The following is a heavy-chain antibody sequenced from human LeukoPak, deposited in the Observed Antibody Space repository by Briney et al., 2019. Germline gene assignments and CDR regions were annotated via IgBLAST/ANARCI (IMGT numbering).Heavy chain of an antibody. V-gene: IGHV3-33*01. CDR1: GFTFSSYG. J-gene: IGHJ4*02. D-gene: IGHD3-22*01. CDR3: VRDGLYDSSGSDY. CDR2: IWYDGSNK. Sequence: PGGSLRLSCAASGFTFSSYGMPWVRQAPGKGLEWVAVIWYDGSNKYYADSVKGRFTISRDNSKNTLDLQMNSLRAEGTAVYYCVRDGLYDSSGSDYWGQGTLVTVSS.